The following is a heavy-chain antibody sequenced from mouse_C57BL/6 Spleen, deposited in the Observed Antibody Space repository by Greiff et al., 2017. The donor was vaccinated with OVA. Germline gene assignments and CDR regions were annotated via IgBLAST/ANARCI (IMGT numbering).Heavy chain of an antibody. CDR1: GYTFTSYW. CDR3: ARRSNPGDAMDY. Sequence: QVQLQQPGAELVRPGTSVKLSCKASGYTFTSYWLHWVKQRPGQGLEWIGVIDPSDSYTNYNQKFKGKATLTVDTSSSTAYMQRSSLTSEDSSVYYCARRSNPGDAMDYWGKGTSVTVAS. CDR2: IDPSDSYT. V-gene: IGHV1-59*01. J-gene: IGHJ4*01.